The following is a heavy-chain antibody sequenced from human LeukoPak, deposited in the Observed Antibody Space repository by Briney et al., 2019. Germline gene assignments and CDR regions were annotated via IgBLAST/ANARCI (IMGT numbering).Heavy chain of an antibody. Sequence: KPGGSLRLSCAASGFTFSNAWMSWVRQAPGKGLEWVGRIKSKTDGGTTDYAAPVKGRFTISRDDSKNTLYLQMNSLKTEDTAVYYCTTDPANYPIAAAGSLDYWGQGTLVTVSS. CDR2: IKSKTDGGTT. D-gene: IGHD6-13*01. V-gene: IGHV3-15*01. J-gene: IGHJ4*02. CDR1: GFTFSNAW. CDR3: TTDPANYPIAAAGSLDY.